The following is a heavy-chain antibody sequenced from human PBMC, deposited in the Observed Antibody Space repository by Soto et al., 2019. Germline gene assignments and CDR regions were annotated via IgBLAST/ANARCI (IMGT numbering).Heavy chain of an antibody. CDR1: GGTFSSYT. J-gene: IGHJ6*02. V-gene: IGHV1-69*02. CDR3: ASLMSSGYYYGMDV. D-gene: IGHD3-10*01. CDR2: IIPILGIA. Sequence: HVQLVQSGAEVKKPGSSVKVSCKGSGGTFSSYTISWVRQAPGQGLEWMGRIIPILGIANYAQKFQGRVTITADISTSTAYMELSSLRSEDTAVYYCASLMSSGYYYGMDVWGLGTTVTVSS.